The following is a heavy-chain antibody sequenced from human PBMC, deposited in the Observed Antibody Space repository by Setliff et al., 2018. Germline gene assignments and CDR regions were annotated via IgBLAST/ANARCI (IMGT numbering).Heavy chain of an antibody. V-gene: IGHV3-23*01. J-gene: IGHJ6*03. CDR3: ARETATIYYMDV. D-gene: IGHD5-18*01. CDR1: GFTFSSYA. Sequence: LRLSCAASGFTFSSYAMSWVRQAPGKGLEWVSAISGSGGSTYYADSVKGRFTISRDNAKNSLYLQMNSLRAEDTAVYYCARETATIYYMDVWGKGTTVTVSS. CDR2: ISGSGGST.